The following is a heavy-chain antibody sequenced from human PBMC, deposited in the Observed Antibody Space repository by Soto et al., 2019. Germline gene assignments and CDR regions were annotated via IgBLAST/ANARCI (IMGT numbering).Heavy chain of an antibody. J-gene: IGHJ6*02. Sequence: QVQLQQSGPGLVKPSETLSLTCSVSSGPSSTHNWGWIRQPPGRGLEWIGYVYSTGGTSYNPSLKSRVTISADTPTNHISLPLSSVTAADTALYYCVRQGIGTQHGLVDVWGQGNTVTVSS. V-gene: IGHV4-59*08. CDR3: VRQGIGTQHGLVDV. CDR2: VYSTGGT. CDR1: SGPSSTHN. D-gene: IGHD3-10*01.